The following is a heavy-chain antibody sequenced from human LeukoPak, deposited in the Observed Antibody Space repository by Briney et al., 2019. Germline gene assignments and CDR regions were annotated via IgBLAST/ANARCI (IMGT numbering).Heavy chain of an antibody. CDR3: ARESGSGEFDY. CDR2: ISSSSSYI. J-gene: IGHJ4*02. Sequence: GGSLRLSCAASRFTFSSYKVNWVRQAPGKGLEWVSSISSSSSYIYYADSVKGRFTISRDNARNSLYLQMNSLRAEDTAVYYCARESGSGEFDYWGQGTLVTISS. D-gene: IGHD6-19*01. CDR1: RFTFSSYK. V-gene: IGHV3-21*01.